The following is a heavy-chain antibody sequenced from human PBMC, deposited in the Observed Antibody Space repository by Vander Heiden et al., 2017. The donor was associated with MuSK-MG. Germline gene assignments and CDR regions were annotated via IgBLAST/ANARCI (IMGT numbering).Heavy chain of an antibody. J-gene: IGHJ5*02. D-gene: IGHD7-27*01. CDR1: GYSFTGYY. CDR2: INPNSGGT. V-gene: IGHV1-2*02. CDR3: ARDEKANWGGWFDP. Sequence: QVQLVQSGAEVKKPGASVQVSCKASGYSFTGYYMHWVRQAPGQGLEWMGWINPNSGGTNYAQKFQGRVTMTRDTSISTAYMELSRLRSDDTAVYYCARDEKANWGGWFDPWGQGTLVTVSS.